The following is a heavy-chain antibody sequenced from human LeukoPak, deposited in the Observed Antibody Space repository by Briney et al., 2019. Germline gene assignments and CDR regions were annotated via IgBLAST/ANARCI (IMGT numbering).Heavy chain of an antibody. Sequence: ASVTVSCKASGGTFSSYAISWVRQAPGQGLEWMGRIIPIFGIANYAQKFQGRVTITVDKSTSTACMELSSLRSEDTAVYYCAREEYYYDSSGYYYFDYWGQGTLVTVSS. V-gene: IGHV1-69*04. CDR3: AREEYYYDSSGYYYFDY. J-gene: IGHJ4*02. CDR2: IIPIFGIA. D-gene: IGHD3-22*01. CDR1: GGTFSSYA.